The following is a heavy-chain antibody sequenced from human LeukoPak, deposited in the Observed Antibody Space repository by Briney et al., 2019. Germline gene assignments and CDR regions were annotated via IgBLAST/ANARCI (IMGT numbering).Heavy chain of an antibody. CDR1: RGSISSYY. Sequence: SETLSLTCTVSRGSISSYYWSWIRQSPGKGLEWIGYVSDRRGTNYNPSLKSRVTISVDTSKNQFSLKLRSVTAADTAVYYCARDGGYDRPGIDYWGQGTLVTVSS. CDR3: ARDGGYDRPGIDY. J-gene: IGHJ4*02. V-gene: IGHV4-59*01. D-gene: IGHD5-12*01. CDR2: VSDRRGT.